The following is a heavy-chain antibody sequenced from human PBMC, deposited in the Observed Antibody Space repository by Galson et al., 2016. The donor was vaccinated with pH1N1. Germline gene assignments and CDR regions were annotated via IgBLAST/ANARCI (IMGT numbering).Heavy chain of an antibody. V-gene: IGHV4-34*01. CDR2: INHSGSA. D-gene: IGHD2-2*01. CDR1: GGSLSDSS. CDR3: AIVFLDALYGHSTGVFDF. Sequence: ETLSLTCAVYGGSLSDSSWGWIRQPPGKGLEWIGEINHSGSASYNASLRSRVTISIDTSKNQFSLNLHSVTAADTAVYYCAIVFLDALYGHSTGVFDFWGQGTLVTVSS. J-gene: IGHJ4*02.